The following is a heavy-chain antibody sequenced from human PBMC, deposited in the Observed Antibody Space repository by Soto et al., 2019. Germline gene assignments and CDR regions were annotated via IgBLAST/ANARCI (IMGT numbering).Heavy chain of an antibody. CDR3: ARDRGSGWYSSHFQH. J-gene: IGHJ1*01. Sequence: PGGSLRLSCAASGFTFSSYGMHWVRQAPGKGLEWVAVIWYDGSNKYYADSVKGRFTISRDNSKNTLYLQMNSLRAEDTAVYYCARDRGSGWYSSHFQHWGQGTLVTVSS. CDR1: GFTFSSYG. CDR2: IWYDGSNK. V-gene: IGHV3-33*01. D-gene: IGHD6-19*01.